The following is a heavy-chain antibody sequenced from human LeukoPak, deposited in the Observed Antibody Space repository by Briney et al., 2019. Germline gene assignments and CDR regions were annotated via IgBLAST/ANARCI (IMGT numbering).Heavy chain of an antibody. CDR1: GFAFSIYS. CDR3: ASFPPYMVRTDAFDI. V-gene: IGHV3-21*01. D-gene: IGHD3-10*01. J-gene: IGHJ3*02. CDR2: ISSSSYYI. Sequence: GGSLRLSCAASGFAFSIYSMNWVRQAPGKGLEWVSSISSSSYYIYYADSVRGRFTISRDNAKNSLYLQMNSLRAEDTAVYYCASFPPYMVRTDAFDIWGQGTMVTVSS.